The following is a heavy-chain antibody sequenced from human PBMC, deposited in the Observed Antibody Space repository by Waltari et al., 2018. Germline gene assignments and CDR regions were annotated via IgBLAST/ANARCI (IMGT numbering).Heavy chain of an antibody. CDR1: GYTLTELS. Sequence: QVQLVQSGAEVKKPGASVKVSCTVSGYTLTELSMHWVRQAPGKGLEWMGGFDPEDGETIYAQKFQGRVTMTEDTSTDTAYMELSSLRSEDTVVYYCATVSSVGAPSFAFDIWGQGTMVTVSS. CDR3: ATVSSVGAPSFAFDI. J-gene: IGHJ3*02. V-gene: IGHV1-24*01. CDR2: FDPEDGET. D-gene: IGHD1-26*01.